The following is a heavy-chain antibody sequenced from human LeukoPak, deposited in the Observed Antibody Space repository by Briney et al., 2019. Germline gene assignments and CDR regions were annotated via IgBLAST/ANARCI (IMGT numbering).Heavy chain of an antibody. CDR3: VRDLARSGSAPGWCDY. Sequence: SETLSLTCNVSGSSIYRSSYYWGWIRQPPGKGLEWIGSIYYSGSNYYNPSLKSRAIISVDTSKNKFSLKLSSVTAADTAVYYCVRDLARSGSAPGWCDYWGQGTLVTVSS. V-gene: IGHV4-39*07. CDR1: GSSIYRSSYY. J-gene: IGHJ4*02. D-gene: IGHD3-10*01. CDR2: IYYSGSN.